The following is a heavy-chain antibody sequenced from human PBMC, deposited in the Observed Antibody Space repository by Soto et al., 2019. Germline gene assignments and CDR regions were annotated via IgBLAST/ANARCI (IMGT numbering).Heavy chain of an antibody. CDR1: GQSIGSYY. CDR3: ARHGGYNYNFDF. Sequence: QVQLQESGPGLVKTSETLSLTCTVSGQSIGSYYWSWNRQSPGKGPEWIGYIFYTGSTNYTPSPHRRATTSIDTSKNHFPLLLASLTAADTAVYYCARHGGYNYNFDFWGQGTLVTVSS. D-gene: IGHD1-1*01. J-gene: IGHJ4*02. V-gene: IGHV4-59*08. CDR2: IFYTGST.